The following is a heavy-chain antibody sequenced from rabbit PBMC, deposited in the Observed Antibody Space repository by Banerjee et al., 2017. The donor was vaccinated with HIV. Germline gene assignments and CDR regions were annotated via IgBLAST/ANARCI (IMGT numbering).Heavy chain of an antibody. D-gene: IGHD4-2*01. J-gene: IGHJ6*01. CDR2: INAGSART. CDR1: GFSFSSSYY. V-gene: IGHV1S40*01. CDR3: ARDAGSDNYFFEL. Sequence: QSLVESGGDLVQPEGSLTLTCTASGFSFSSSYYMCWVRQAPGKGLEWIGCINAGSARTWYASWVNGRFTISKTSSTAVTLQMTSLTAADTATYFCARDAGSDNYFFELWGPGTLVTVS.